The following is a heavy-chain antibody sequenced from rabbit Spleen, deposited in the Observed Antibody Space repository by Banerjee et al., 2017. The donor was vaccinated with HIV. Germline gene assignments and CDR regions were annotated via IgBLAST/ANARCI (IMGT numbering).Heavy chain of an antibody. V-gene: IGHV1S45*01. Sequence: QEQLEESGGGLVKPEGSLTLTCIASGVSFSGDSYMCWVRQAPGKGLEWIACIDTGSGNTYYASWAKGRFTFSKTSSTTVTLQMTSLTAADTATYFCATNHYTGDFNLWGPGTLVTVS. CDR2: IDTGSGNT. CDR1: GVSFSGDSY. D-gene: IGHD4-1*01. J-gene: IGHJ4*01. CDR3: ATNHYTGDFNL.